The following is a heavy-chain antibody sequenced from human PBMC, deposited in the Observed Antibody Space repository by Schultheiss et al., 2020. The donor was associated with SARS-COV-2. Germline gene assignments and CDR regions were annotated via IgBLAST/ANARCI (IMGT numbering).Heavy chain of an antibody. CDR2: IYHSGIT. J-gene: IGHJ4*02. V-gene: IGHV4-38-2*01. CDR3: ARKGRLINTFGPYFDY. CDR1: GFSIRRGSS. D-gene: IGHD3-10*01. Sequence: SETLSLTCGVSGFSIRRGSSLVLIRQSPGKGLEWIGSIYHSGITYYSPSLQSRVAISVDTSKNQFSLNLHSVTAADTAVYYCARKGRLINTFGPYFDYWGQGILVTVSS.